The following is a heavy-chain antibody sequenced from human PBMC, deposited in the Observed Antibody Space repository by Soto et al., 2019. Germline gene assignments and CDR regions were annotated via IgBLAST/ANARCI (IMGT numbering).Heavy chain of an antibody. D-gene: IGHD2-15*01. CDR3: AKDHRNGGSRVDY. CDR2: ISYDGKDA. CDR1: GFSFKSHG. J-gene: IGHJ4*02. V-gene: IGHV3-30*18. Sequence: QVQLVESGGGVVQPGRSLRLSCAVSGFSFKSHGMHWVRQAPGKGLEWVAFISYDGKDANYADSVKGRFTISRDNSKDALYLQRGSRRGEYTAVYFCAKDHRNGGSRVDYWGQGPLVTVSS.